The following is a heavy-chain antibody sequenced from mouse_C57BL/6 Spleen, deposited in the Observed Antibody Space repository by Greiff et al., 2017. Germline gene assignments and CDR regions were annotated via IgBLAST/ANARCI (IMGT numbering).Heavy chain of an antibody. V-gene: IGHV1-15*01. CDR2: IDPETGGT. CDR3: TSTTVVAYYAMDY. CDR1: GYTFTDYE. Sequence: VKLMESGAELVRPGASVTLSCKASGYTFTDYEMHWVKQTPVHGLEWIGAIDPETGGTAYNQKFKGKAILTADKSSSTAYMELRSLTSEDSAVYYCTSTTVVAYYAMDYWGQGTSVTVSS. D-gene: IGHD1-1*01. J-gene: IGHJ4*01.